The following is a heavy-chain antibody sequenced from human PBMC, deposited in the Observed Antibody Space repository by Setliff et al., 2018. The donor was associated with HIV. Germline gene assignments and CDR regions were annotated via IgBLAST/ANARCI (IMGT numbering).Heavy chain of an antibody. CDR1: GGTFSSFG. V-gene: IGHV1-69*13. J-gene: IGHJ6*03. D-gene: IGHD3-16*01. CDR3: AASTEMVTFGCSYYYMGV. Sequence: ASVKVSCKASGGTFSSFGISWVRQAPGQGLEWMGGITPMFGTAKYAQKFQGRVTITADESTSTVYMEMSSLRSEDTAVYYCAASTEMVTFGCSYYYMGVWGKGTTVTVSS. CDR2: ITPMFGTA.